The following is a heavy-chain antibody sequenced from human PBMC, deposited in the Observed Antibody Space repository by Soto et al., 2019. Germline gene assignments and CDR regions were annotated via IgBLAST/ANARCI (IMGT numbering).Heavy chain of an antibody. Sequence: SETLSLTCAVYGGSFSGYYWSWIRQPPGKGLEWIGEINHSGSTNYNPSLKSRVTISVDTSKNQFSLKLGSVTAADTAVYYCASNGKRGSGSYYPPIYYYYYMDVWGKGTTVTVSS. D-gene: IGHD3-10*01. V-gene: IGHV4-34*01. CDR1: GGSFSGYY. CDR3: ASNGKRGSGSYYPPIYYYYYMDV. CDR2: INHSGST. J-gene: IGHJ6*03.